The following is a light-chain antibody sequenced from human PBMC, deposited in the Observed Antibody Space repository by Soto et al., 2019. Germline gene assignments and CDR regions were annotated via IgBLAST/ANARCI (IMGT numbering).Light chain of an antibody. CDR2: GSN. CDR1: SSNIGAGFD. J-gene: IGLJ2*01. Sequence: QSVLTQPPSVSGAPGQRVTISCTGSSSNIGAGFDVYWYQQFTGSAPKLLIDGSNQGPSGVPERFSGFKSGSSASLAISELRSEDEADYYCAAWDGSLSGWIFGGGTKLTVL. CDR3: AAWDGSLSGWI. V-gene: IGLV1-47*02.